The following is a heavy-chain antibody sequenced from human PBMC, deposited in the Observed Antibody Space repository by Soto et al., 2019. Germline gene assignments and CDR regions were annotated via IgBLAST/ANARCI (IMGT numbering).Heavy chain of an antibody. V-gene: IGHV3-30-3*01. CDR1: GFTFSSYT. D-gene: IGHD2-15*01. Sequence: GGSLRLSCAASGFTFSSYTMHWVRQTPGKGLEWVAHISYDGGDKYYADSVKGRFTISRDNSKNTLYLQMNSLRAEDTAVYYCARDGYCSGGSCYSVPVFDYWGQGTLVTVS. CDR3: ARDGYCSGGSCYSVPVFDY. CDR2: ISYDGGDK. J-gene: IGHJ4*02.